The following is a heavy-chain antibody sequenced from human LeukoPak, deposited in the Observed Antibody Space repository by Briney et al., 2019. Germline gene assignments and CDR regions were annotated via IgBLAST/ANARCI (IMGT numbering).Heavy chain of an antibody. D-gene: IGHD4-11*01. CDR2: IYTSGST. J-gene: IGHJ6*03. CDR3: ARDLATVTGYYYYYVDV. CDR1: GGSISSGSYY. Sequence: PSETLSLTCTVSGGSISSGSYYWSWIRQPAGKGLEWIGRIYTSGSTNYNPSLKSRVTISVDTSKNQFSLKLSSVTAADTAVYYCARDLATVTGYYYYYVDVWGKGTTVTVSS. V-gene: IGHV4-61*02.